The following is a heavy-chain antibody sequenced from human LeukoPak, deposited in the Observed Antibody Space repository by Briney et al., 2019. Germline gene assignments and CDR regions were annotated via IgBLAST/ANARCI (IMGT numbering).Heavy chain of an antibody. CDR2: IYSSGST. CDR1: GGSFSGYY. V-gene: IGHV4-34*01. Sequence: SETLSLTCAVYGGSFSGYYWSWIRQPPGKGLEWIGSIYSSGSTYYNTSLQSRVTISIETSKNQISLRLKSVTAADTAMYYCAKSGGYGLIDYWGQGTLVTVSS. CDR3: AKSGGYGLIDY. D-gene: IGHD1-26*01. J-gene: IGHJ4*02.